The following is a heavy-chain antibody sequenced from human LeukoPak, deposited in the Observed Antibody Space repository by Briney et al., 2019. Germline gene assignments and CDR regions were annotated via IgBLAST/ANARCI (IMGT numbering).Heavy chain of an antibody. Sequence: PSQTLSLTCAISGDSVSSNSAAWHWIRQSPSRGLEWLGRTYYRSKWYNDYAISVKSRITINPDTSKNQFSLKLSSVTAADTAVYYCRLGAVAGTIGEYRDYWGQGTLVTVSS. CDR1: GDSVSSNSAA. D-gene: IGHD6-13*01. CDR2: TYYRSKWYN. CDR3: RLGAVAGTIGEYRDY. J-gene: IGHJ4*02. V-gene: IGHV6-1*01.